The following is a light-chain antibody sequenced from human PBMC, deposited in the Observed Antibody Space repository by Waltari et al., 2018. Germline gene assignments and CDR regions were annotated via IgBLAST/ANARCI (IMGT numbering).Light chain of an antibody. Sequence: QSALTQPPSASGSPEQSVPISCTGTSNDVPGYNYVSWYQQYPGKVPKLLIYEVNKRPSGVPDRFSGSKSGNTASLTVSGLQAEDEATYYCTSYAGINNLVFGTGTKVTVL. J-gene: IGLJ1*01. CDR3: TSYAGINNLV. CDR2: EVN. CDR1: SNDVPGYNY. V-gene: IGLV2-8*01.